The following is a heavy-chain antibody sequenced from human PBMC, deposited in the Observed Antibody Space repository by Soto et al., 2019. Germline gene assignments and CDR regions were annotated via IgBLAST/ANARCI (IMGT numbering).Heavy chain of an antibody. CDR1: GYSFSTYG. Sequence: QVHLVQSGVEVKKPGASVKVSCKASGYSFSTYGISWVRQAPGQGLEWMGWISGLNGNTNYAQILQGRVTMTTDTSXXTAYIELRSLGFDYTAMYYCARDLFGEDGAGYFDYWGQGTLVTVSS. J-gene: IGHJ4*02. V-gene: IGHV1-18*01. CDR2: ISGLNGNT. CDR3: ARDLFGEDGAGYFDY. D-gene: IGHD3-10*01.